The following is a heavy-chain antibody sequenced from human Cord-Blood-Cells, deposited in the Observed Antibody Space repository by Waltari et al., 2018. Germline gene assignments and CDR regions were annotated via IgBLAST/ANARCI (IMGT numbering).Heavy chain of an antibody. V-gene: IGHV4-39*07. CDR2: IYYSGCT. J-gene: IGHJ4*02. CDR3: ASLPLTGDFSDY. D-gene: IGHD7-27*01. CDR1: GGSISSSSYY. Sequence: QLQLQESGPGLVKPSETLSLTCTVSGGSISSSSYYWGWIRQPPGKGLEWIGSIYYSGCTYYNPSLKSRVTISVDTSKTQFSLKLSSVTAADTAVYYCASLPLTGDFSDYWGQGTLVTVSS.